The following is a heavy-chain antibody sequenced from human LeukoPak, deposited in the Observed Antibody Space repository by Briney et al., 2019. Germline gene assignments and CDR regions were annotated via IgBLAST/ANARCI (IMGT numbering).Heavy chain of an antibody. V-gene: IGHV3-23*01. CDR3: AKMRGYYDSSGYYYLTYYFDY. Sequence: PGGSLRLSCAASGFTFSSYAMSWVRQAPGKGLEWVSAISGSGGSTYYADSVKGRFTISRDNSKNTLYLQMNSLRAEDTAVYYCAKMRGYYDSSGYYYLTYYFDYWGQGTLVTVSS. D-gene: IGHD3-22*01. CDR2: ISGSGGST. J-gene: IGHJ4*02. CDR1: GFTFSSYA.